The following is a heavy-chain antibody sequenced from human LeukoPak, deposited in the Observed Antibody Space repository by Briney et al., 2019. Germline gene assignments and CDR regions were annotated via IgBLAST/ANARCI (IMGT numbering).Heavy chain of an antibody. J-gene: IGHJ5*02. V-gene: IGHV1-69*01. Sequence: GSSVKVSCKASGGTFSSYAISWVRQAPGQGLGWMGGIIPIFGTANYAQKFQGRVTITADESTSTAYMELSSLRSEDTAVYYCAREMAYYDSSGYYYAGWFDPWGQGTLVTVSS. CDR3: AREMAYYDSSGYYYAGWFDP. CDR1: GGTFSSYA. CDR2: IIPIFGTA. D-gene: IGHD3-22*01.